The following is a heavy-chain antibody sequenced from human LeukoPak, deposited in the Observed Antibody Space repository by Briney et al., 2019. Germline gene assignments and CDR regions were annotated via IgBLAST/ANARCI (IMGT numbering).Heavy chain of an antibody. V-gene: IGHV3-7*01. CDR2: IKQDGSEK. J-gene: IGHJ6*03. Sequence: GGSLRLSCAASGFTFNSYWMSWVRQAPGKGLEWVANIKQDGSEKYYVDSVKGRFTISRDNAKNSLYLQMNSLRAEDTAVYYCARGGPVYYYYYYMDVWGKGTTVTVSS. D-gene: IGHD1-14*01. CDR1: GFTFNSYW. CDR3: ARGGPVYYYYYYMDV.